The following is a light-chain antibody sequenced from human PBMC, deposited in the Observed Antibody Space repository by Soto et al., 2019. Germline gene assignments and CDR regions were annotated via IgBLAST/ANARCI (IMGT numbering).Light chain of an antibody. CDR1: SSDVGGYNS. CDR3: SSYTSSSTVV. V-gene: IGLV2-14*01. CDR2: EVS. Sequence: QSALTQPASVSASPGQSITISCTGTSSDVGGYNSVSWYQQHPGRVPELMIYEVSNRPSGVSNRFSGSKSGNTASLTISGLQAEDEADYYCSSYTSSSTVVFGGGTKLTVL. J-gene: IGLJ2*01.